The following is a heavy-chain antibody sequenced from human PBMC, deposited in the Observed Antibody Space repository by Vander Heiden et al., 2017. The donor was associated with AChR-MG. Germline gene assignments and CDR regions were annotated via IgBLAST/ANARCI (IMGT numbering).Heavy chain of an antibody. J-gene: IGHJ2*01. Sequence: QVQLVQSGAEVKKPGSSVKVSCKASGGTFSSHAISWARQAPGQGLEWMGGIIPIFGTANYAQKFQGRVTITADESTSTAYMELSSLRSEDTAVYYCASGILERPNYYDSSGYYRRYWYFDLWGRGTLVTVSS. CDR3: ASGILERPNYYDSSGYYRRYWYFDL. D-gene: IGHD3-22*01. CDR2: IIPIFGTA. V-gene: IGHV1-69*01. CDR1: GGTFSSHA.